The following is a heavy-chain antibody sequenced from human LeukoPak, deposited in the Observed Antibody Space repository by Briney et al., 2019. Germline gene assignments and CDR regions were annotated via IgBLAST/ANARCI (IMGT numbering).Heavy chain of an antibody. CDR1: GFTFSDYY. D-gene: IGHD2-2*01. CDR3: ARGNTPRYCSSTSCSSYYYYYGMDV. J-gene: IGHJ6*02. Sequence: TAGGSLRLSCAASGFTFSDYYMSWIRQAPGKGLEWVSYISSSGSTIYYADSVKGRFTISRDNAKNSLYLQMNSLRAEDTAVYYCARGNTPRYCSSTSCSSYYYYYGMDVWGQGTTVTVSS. CDR2: ISSSGSTI. V-gene: IGHV3-11*04.